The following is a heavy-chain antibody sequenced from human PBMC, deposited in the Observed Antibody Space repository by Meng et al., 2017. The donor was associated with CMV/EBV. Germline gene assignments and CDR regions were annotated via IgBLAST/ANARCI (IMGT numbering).Heavy chain of an antibody. CDR1: GGSISSYS. Sequence: QVQLQEACPGLGKPSRTLSLPCPVSGGSISSYSWSWIRQPAGKGLEWIGRIYTSGSTNYNPSLKSRVTMSVDTSKNQFSLKLSSVTAADTAVYYCARDSSGWYPHFDYWGQGTLVTVSS. J-gene: IGHJ4*02. D-gene: IGHD6-19*01. CDR3: ARDSSGWYPHFDY. V-gene: IGHV4-4*07. CDR2: IYTSGST.